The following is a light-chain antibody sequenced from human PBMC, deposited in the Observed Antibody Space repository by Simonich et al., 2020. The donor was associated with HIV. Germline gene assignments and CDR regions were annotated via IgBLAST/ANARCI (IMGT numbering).Light chain of an antibody. J-gene: IGLJ3*02. CDR3: CSYAGSSTSRV. CDR2: EGS. Sequence: QSALTQPASVSGSPGQSITISCTGTSSVVESYNLVSWYQQHPGKAPKLMIYEGSKRPSGVSNRVSGSKTGNTASLTISGLQAEDEADYYCCSYAGSSTSRVFGGGTKLTVL. CDR1: SSVVESYNL. V-gene: IGLV2-23*01.